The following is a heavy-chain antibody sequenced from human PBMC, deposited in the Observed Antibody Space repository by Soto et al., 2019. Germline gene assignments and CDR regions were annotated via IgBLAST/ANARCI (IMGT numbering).Heavy chain of an antibody. J-gene: IGHJ6*02. CDR2: ISYDGSNK. CDR3: AKNTGYSSSWYRYYNCMDV. CDR1: GFTFSSYG. D-gene: IGHD6-13*01. Sequence: GGSLRLSCAASGFTFSSYGMHWVRQAPGKGLEWVAVISYDGSNKYYADSVKGRFTISRDNYKNTLYLQMNSLRAEDTAVYYCAKNTGYSSSWYRYYNCMDVWGQGTTVTVSS. V-gene: IGHV3-30*18.